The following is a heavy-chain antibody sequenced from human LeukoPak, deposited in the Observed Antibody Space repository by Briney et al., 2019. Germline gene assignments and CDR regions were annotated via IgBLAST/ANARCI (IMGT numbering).Heavy chain of an antibody. CDR3: ARFAAGGSYYYYMDV. CDR2: IGTSSTTI. D-gene: IGHD6-25*01. V-gene: IGHV3-48*01. Sequence: GGSLRLSCAAPGFTFSSYTMNWVRQPPGKGLEWVSNIGTSSTTIYYADSVKGRFTISRDNAKNSLYLQMNSLRADDTAVYYCARFAAGGSYYYYMDVWGKGTTVTVSS. J-gene: IGHJ6*03. CDR1: GFTFSSYT.